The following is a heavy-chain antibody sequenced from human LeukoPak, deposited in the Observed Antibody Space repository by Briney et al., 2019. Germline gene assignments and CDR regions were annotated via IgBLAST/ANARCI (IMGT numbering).Heavy chain of an antibody. Sequence: PSETLSLTCTVCGGSISSYYRSWIRQPPGKGLEWIGYIYYSGSTNYNPSLKSRVTISVETSKNQFSLKLSSVTAADTAVYYCARVSRRYSSGWYPLYYFDYWGQGTLVTVSS. D-gene: IGHD6-19*01. CDR2: IYYSGST. CDR1: GGSISSYY. CDR3: ARVSRRYSSGWYPLYYFDY. V-gene: IGHV4-59*01. J-gene: IGHJ4*02.